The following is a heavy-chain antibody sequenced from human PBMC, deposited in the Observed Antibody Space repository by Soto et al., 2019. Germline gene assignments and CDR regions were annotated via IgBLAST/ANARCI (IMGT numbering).Heavy chain of an antibody. V-gene: IGHV3-53*01. J-gene: IGHJ4*02. Sequence: GGSQRLSCRASGLTVGVKKDIALFRPAPGKGPEWVSGVYDLDGTYYADSVKGRFTISRDNSKNTLYLQMNSLRAEDTAVYYGAKVVAGTLSVLDYWGQGTLVTVSS. D-gene: IGHD6-19*01. CDR1: GLTVGVKKD. CDR3: AKVVAGTLSVLDY. CDR2: VYDLDGT.